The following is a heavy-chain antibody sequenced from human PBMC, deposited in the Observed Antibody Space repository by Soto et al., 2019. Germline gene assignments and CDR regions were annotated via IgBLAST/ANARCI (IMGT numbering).Heavy chain of an antibody. V-gene: IGHV4-59*01. J-gene: IGHJ4*02. CDR3: ARGQDKFKL. CDR1: VGSIRGSY. D-gene: IGHD2-15*01. Sequence: SETLSLTCSVSVGSIRGSYWTWIRQAPGRGLEWIGYVYSSGNTYYNPSLKSRVTMSLDTSNNQFSLRLTSVTTADTASYFCARGQDKFKLWGQG. CDR2: VYSSGNT.